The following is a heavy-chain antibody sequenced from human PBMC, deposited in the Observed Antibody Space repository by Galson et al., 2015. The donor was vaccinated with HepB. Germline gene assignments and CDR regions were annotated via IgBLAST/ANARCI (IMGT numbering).Heavy chain of an antibody. CDR1: GASISSSSDY. V-gene: IGHV4-39*01. D-gene: IGHD2/OR15-2a*01. CDR2: ISHSGST. CDR3: ARHLKVYLSMIGPQLNYFDY. J-gene: IGHJ4*02. Sequence: SETLSLTCTVSGASISSSSDYWGWIRQPPGKGLEWIGSISHSGSTYYIPSLKSRVTMSVDTSKNQFSLKLSSVTAADTAVYYCARHLKVYLSMIGPQLNYFDYWGQGTLVTVSS.